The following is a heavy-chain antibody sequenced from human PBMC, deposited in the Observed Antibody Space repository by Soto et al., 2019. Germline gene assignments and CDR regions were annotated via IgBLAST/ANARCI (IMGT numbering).Heavy chain of an antibody. Sequence: SETLSLTCTVSGGSISSSSYSWSWIRQPPGKGLEWIGYIYHSGSIYYNPSLKSRVTISVDRSKNQFSLKLSSVTAADTAVYYCARGRTTIFGVVTTRLDYWGQGTLVTVSS. CDR2: IYHSGSI. V-gene: IGHV4-30-2*01. J-gene: IGHJ4*02. CDR1: GGSISSSSYS. D-gene: IGHD3-3*01. CDR3: ARGRTTIFGVVTTRLDY.